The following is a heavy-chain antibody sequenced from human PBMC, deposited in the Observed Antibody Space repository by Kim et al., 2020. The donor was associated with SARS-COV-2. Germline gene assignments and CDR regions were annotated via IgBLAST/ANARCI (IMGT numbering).Heavy chain of an antibody. Sequence: SETLSLTCTVSGGSISSSSYYLGWIRQPPGKGLEWIGSIYYSGSTYYNPSLKSRVTISVDTSKNQFSLKLSSVTAADTAVYYCARLRTFRGTFDYWGQGTLVTV. V-gene: IGHV4-39*01. CDR1: GGSISSSSYY. CDR2: IYYSGST. D-gene: IGHD2-8*01. J-gene: IGHJ4*02. CDR3: ARLRTFRGTFDY.